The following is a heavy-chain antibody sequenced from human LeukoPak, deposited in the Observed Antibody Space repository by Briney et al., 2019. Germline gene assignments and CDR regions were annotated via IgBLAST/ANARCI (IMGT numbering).Heavy chain of an antibody. CDR2: ISSSSSYI. CDR1: GFTFSSYS. D-gene: IGHD3-10*01. J-gene: IGHJ6*02. V-gene: IGHV3-21*01. Sequence: GGSLRLSCAASGFTFSSYSMNWVRQAPGKGLEWVSSISSSSSYIYYADSVKGRFTISRDNAKNSLYLQMNSLRAEDTAVYYCAREGYYYGSGSSYYYYGMDVWGQGTTATVSS. CDR3: AREGYYYGSGSSYYYYGMDV.